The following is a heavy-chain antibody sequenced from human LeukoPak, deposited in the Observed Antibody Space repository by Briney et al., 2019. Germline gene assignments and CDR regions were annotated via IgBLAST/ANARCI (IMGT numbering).Heavy chain of an antibody. Sequence: GGSLRFSCAASGFTFSSYEMNWVRQAPGKGLEWVSYISSSGSTIYYADSVKGRFTISRDNAKNSLYLQMNSLRAEDTAVYYCTRDDPRVGSTETDWGQGTLVTVSS. CDR2: ISSSGSTI. J-gene: IGHJ4*02. D-gene: IGHD1-26*01. CDR3: TRDDPRVGSTETD. CDR1: GFTFSSYE. V-gene: IGHV3-48*03.